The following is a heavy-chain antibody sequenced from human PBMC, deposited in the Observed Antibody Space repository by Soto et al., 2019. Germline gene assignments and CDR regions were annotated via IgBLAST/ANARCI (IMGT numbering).Heavy chain of an antibody. Sequence: SSETLSLTCTVSGGSISSGDYYWSWIRQPPGKGLEGVVYIYYSGSTYYNPSLKSLVTISVDTSNNQFSLKLSSVTAEDTAVYYCARGIYCTTGVCWPGYFDYWGQGTLVTVSS. CDR2: IYYSGST. CDR1: GGSISSGDYY. D-gene: IGHD2-8*01. CDR3: ARGIYCTTGVCWPGYFDY. V-gene: IGHV4-30-4*01. J-gene: IGHJ4*02.